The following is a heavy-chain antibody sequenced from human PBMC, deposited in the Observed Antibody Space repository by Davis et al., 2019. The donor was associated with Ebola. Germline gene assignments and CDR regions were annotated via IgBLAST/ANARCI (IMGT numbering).Heavy chain of an antibody. Sequence: ASVKVSCKASGYTFTSYGISWVRQAPGQGLEWMGWISAYNGNTNYAQKLQGRVTMTTDTSTSTAYMELRSLRSDDTAVYYCARDGGNYVWGSYRSNWSDPWGQGTLVTVSS. J-gene: IGHJ5*02. CDR3: ARDGGNYVWGSYRSNWSDP. D-gene: IGHD3-16*02. CDR2: ISAYNGNT. V-gene: IGHV1-18*01. CDR1: GYTFTSYG.